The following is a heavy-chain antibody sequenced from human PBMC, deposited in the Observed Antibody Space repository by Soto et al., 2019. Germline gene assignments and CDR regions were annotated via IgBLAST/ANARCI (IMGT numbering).Heavy chain of an antibody. D-gene: IGHD2-2*01. CDR2: VDYSGAT. CDR3: ASAYASWPYFYYYGMEV. V-gene: IGHV4-34*01. Sequence: QVQLQQWGAGLLKPSETLSLTCAVYGGSFTGYYWSWIRQPPGKGLEWVGEVDYSGATNYNPSLKSRVTISSDTSNNQFSLKLSSLTAADTAVYYCASAYASWPYFYYYGMEVW. CDR1: GGSFTGYY. J-gene: IGHJ6*01.